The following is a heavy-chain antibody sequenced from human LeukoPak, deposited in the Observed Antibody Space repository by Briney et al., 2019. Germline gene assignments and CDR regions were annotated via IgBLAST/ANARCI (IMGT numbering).Heavy chain of an antibody. CDR2: INPNSGDT. CDR3: ARDSDTVTGNYFDP. D-gene: IGHD4-17*01. J-gene: IGHJ5*02. V-gene: IGHV1-2*02. Sequence: ASVKVSCKASGYTFTVYYIHWVRQAPGQGLEWMGWINPNSGDTDYAQNFQGRVTMTWDTSISTAYMELTRLRSDDTVVYYCARDSDTVTGNYFDPWGQGTLVTVSS. CDR1: GYTFTVYY.